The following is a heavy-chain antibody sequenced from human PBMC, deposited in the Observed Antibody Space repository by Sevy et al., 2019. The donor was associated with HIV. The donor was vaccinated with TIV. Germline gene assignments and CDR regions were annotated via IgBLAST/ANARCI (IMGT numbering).Heavy chain of an antibody. Sequence: ASVKVSCKASGYTFTSYGISWVRQAPGQGLEWMGWISVYNGNTNYAQKLQGRVTMTTDTSTSTAYMVVRSLRSDDTAVYYCACGEAVAGTSYSGMDVWGQGTTVTVSS. D-gene: IGHD6-19*01. V-gene: IGHV1-18*01. J-gene: IGHJ6*02. CDR2: ISVYNGNT. CDR3: ACGEAVAGTSYSGMDV. CDR1: GYTFTSYG.